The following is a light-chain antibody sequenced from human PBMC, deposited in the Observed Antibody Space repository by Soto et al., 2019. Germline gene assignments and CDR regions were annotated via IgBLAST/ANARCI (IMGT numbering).Light chain of an antibody. CDR1: TSDIGSNT. J-gene: IGLJ1*01. CDR2: ASN. Sequence: QSVLTQPPSASGTPGQKITISCSGSTSDIGSNTVNWYQQVPGTAPKLLIYASNQRPSGVPDRFSGSKSGTSASLAISGLQSEDEADYYCCSFTSSNTHVFGTGTKVTVL. CDR3: CSFTSSNTHV. V-gene: IGLV1-44*01.